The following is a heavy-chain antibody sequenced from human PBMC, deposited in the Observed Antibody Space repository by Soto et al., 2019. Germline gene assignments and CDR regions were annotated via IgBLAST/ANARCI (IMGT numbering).Heavy chain of an antibody. D-gene: IGHD1-1*01. V-gene: IGHV6-1*01. CDR1: GDSVSSNSAA. Sequence: PSQTLSLTCDISGDSVSSNSAAWNWIRQTPSRGLEWLGRTYYRTKWYINYAVSVKSRITVNPDTSKNQFSLQLNSVTPEDTAVNYCFSWSWDDVTCPYYMDVWGKGTTVTVSS. J-gene: IGHJ6*03. CDR3: FSWSWDDVTCPYYMDV. CDR2: TYYRTKWYI.